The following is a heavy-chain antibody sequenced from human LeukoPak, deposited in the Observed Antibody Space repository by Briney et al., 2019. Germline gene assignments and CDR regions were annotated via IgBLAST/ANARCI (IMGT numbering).Heavy chain of an antibody. CDR1: GFTFSSYA. V-gene: IGHV3-30-3*01. Sequence: HSGGSLRLSCAASGFTFSSYAMHWVRQAPGKGLEWVAVISYDGSNKYYADSVKGRFTISRDNSKNTLYLQMNSLRAEDTAVYYCARDGGSYGYWGQGTLVTVSS. CDR3: ARDGGSYGY. J-gene: IGHJ4*02. D-gene: IGHD1-26*01. CDR2: ISYDGSNK.